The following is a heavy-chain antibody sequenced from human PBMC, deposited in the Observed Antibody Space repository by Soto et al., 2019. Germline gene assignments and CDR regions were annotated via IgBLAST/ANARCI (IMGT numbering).Heavy chain of an antibody. CDR3: ASVVGYCSTTSCSGDYMDV. J-gene: IGHJ6*03. D-gene: IGHD2-2*03. V-gene: IGHV4-59*01. Sequence: SETLSLTCTVSGGSISSYYWSWIRQPAGKGLEWIGYIYYTGSTSYNPSLKSRITISVATSKNQFSLKLSSVTAADTAVYYCASVVGYCSTTSCSGDYMDVWGKGTTVTVSS. CDR1: GGSISSYY. CDR2: IYYTGST.